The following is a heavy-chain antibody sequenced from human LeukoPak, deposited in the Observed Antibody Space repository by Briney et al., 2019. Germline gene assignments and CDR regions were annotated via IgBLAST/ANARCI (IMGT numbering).Heavy chain of an antibody. D-gene: IGHD2-15*01. CDR2: VYYSGST. Sequence: SETLSLTCVVSGGSVSGYYWGWIRQPPGRGLEWMGYVYYSGSTNYNPSFKSRITISVDTSRNQFSLQLSSVTAADTAVYYCARIHRYCSGGACYVLDNWGQGTLVAVSS. V-gene: IGHV4-59*02. CDR3: ARIHRYCSGGACYVLDN. CDR1: GGSVSGYY. J-gene: IGHJ4*02.